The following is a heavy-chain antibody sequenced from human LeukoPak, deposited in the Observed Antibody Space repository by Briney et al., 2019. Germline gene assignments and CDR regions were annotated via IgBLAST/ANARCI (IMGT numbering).Heavy chain of an antibody. D-gene: IGHD6-19*01. CDR2: INPKSGDT. V-gene: IGHV1-2*02. Sequence: ASVTVSCKASGYTFIGYYIHWLRQAPGQGLEWMGWINPKSGDTIYVQNLQGRVTMTRDTSISTVYMELSSLRSDDAAVYYCARGPASGGYDYWGQGTLVTVSS. J-gene: IGHJ4*02. CDR1: GYTFIGYY. CDR3: ARGPASGGYDY.